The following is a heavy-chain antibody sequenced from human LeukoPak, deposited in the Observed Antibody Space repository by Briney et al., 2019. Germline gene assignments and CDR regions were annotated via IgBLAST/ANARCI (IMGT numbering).Heavy chain of an antibody. CDR3: TARALGTWFSPADFDY. CDR2: TKSKTDGGTT. Sequence: GESLKISCAASGFTFDNAWMSWVRQAPGKGLEWVGRTKSKTDGGTTDYAAPVKGRFTISRDASKDTLYLQMDSLKTEDTAVYYCTARALGTWFSPADFDYWGQGTLVTVSS. V-gene: IGHV3-15*01. CDR1: GFTFDNAW. J-gene: IGHJ4*02. D-gene: IGHD3-10*01.